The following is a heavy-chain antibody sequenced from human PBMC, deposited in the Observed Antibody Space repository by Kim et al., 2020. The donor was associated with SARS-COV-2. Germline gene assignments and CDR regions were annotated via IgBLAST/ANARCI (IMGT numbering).Heavy chain of an antibody. J-gene: IGHJ1*01. CDR2: ISWNSGSI. CDR3: AKDRPKKSAAGTMGSFQ. D-gene: IGHD6-13*01. CDR1: GFTFDDYA. Sequence: GGSLRLSCAASGFTFDDYAIHWVRQAPGKGLEWVSGISWNSGSIGYADSVKGRFTISRDSAKNSLYLQMNSLRAEDTALYYCAKDRPKKSAAGTMGSFQ. V-gene: IGHV3-9*01.